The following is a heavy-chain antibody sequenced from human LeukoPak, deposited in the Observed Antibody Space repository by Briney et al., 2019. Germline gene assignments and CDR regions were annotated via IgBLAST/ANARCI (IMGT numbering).Heavy chain of an antibody. V-gene: IGHV4-61*02. CDR2: IYTSGST. D-gene: IGHD6-13*01. Sequence: SETLSLTCTVSGGSISSGSYYWSWIRQPAGKGLEWIGRIYTSGSTNYNPSLKSRVTISVDTSKNQFSLELSSVTAADTAVYYCARDSKAAAGTHYYYHYMDVWGKGTTVTISS. CDR3: ARDSKAAAGTHYYYHYMDV. CDR1: GGSISSGSYY. J-gene: IGHJ6*03.